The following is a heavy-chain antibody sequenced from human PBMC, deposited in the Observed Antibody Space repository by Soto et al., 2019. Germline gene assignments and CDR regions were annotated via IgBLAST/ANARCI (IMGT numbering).Heavy chain of an antibody. J-gene: IGHJ3*02. Sequence: GLPKRLSWAAAWFNGSDHHGSWVRQAPGKGLEWVSVIYSGDSKHYADSVKGRFTISRDNSENTLYLQMNSLRAEDTAVYYCATLSGAFDIWGQGTMVTVSS. CDR2: IYSGDSK. CDR3: ATLSGAFDI. V-gene: IGHV3-66*04. CDR1: WFNGSDHH.